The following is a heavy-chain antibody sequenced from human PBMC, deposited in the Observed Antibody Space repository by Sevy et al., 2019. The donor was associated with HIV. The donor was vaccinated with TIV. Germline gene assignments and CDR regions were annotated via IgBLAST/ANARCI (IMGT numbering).Heavy chain of an antibody. Sequence: GGSMRLSCAASGFSLSSNWMSWVRQVPGKGLEWLANIKQDGSEKFYVDSVKGRFTISRDNAMNSLFLDMHSLRVEDTAIYFCARDSDRNSYFADWGQGTLVTVSS. CDR2: IKQDGSEK. V-gene: IGHV3-7*03. J-gene: IGHJ4*02. D-gene: IGHD2-15*01. CDR3: ARDSDRNSYFAD. CDR1: GFSLSSNW.